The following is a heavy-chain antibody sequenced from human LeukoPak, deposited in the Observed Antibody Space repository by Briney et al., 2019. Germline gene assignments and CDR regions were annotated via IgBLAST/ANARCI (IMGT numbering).Heavy chain of an antibody. V-gene: IGHV1-69*13. CDR2: ISPMFGTP. CDR1: AGTFSSYA. Sequence: ASVKVSCKASAGTFSSYAINWVRQAPGQGHERMGGISPMFGTPNYDQKFQTRVAITADESTSKAYIELRRLGSEDTAAFYCATTPGKLWFGELSRGGQRTLVSVPS. CDR3: ATTPGKLWFGELSR. D-gene: IGHD3-10*01. J-gene: IGHJ4*02.